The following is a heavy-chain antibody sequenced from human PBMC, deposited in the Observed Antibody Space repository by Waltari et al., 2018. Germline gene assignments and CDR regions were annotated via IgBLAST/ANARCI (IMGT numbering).Heavy chain of an antibody. J-gene: IGHJ3*02. Sequence: EVQLLESGGGLVQPGGSLRLSCAGSEFTFSTYAMSWVRQAPGKGLEWVSVIYSGASSTNYADSVKGRFTISRDNSKNTLYLHMNSLRAEDTAVYYCATLRAVAGNDAFDIWGQGTTVTVSS. V-gene: IGHV3-23*03. CDR3: ATLRAVAGNDAFDI. CDR2: IYSGASST. D-gene: IGHD6-19*01. CDR1: EFTFSTYA.